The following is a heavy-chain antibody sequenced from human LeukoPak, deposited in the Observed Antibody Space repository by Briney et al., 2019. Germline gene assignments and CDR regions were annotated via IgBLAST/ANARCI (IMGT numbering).Heavy chain of an antibody. CDR3: ARVETFYYGSGSYSTYFDY. D-gene: IGHD3-10*01. J-gene: IGHJ4*02. CDR2: TGNP. Sequence: TGNPTYAQGFTGRFVFSLDTSVSTAYLQISSLKAEDTAVYYCARVETFYYGSGSYSTYFDYWGQGTLVTVSS. V-gene: IGHV7-4-1*02.